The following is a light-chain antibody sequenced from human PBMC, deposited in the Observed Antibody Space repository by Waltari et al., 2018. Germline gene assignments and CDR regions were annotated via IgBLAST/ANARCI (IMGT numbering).Light chain of an antibody. CDR1: QSLLHRNGYNY. CDR2: LGS. Sequence: DIVMTQSPLSLSVTPGEPASISCRSSQSLLHRNGYNYLDWYLQKPGQSPQLLVYLGSNRASGVPDRFSGSGSGTDFTLKISRVEADDVGVYYCMQSLHTPLTFGQGTRLEIK. V-gene: IGKV2-28*01. J-gene: IGKJ5*01. CDR3: MQSLHTPLT.